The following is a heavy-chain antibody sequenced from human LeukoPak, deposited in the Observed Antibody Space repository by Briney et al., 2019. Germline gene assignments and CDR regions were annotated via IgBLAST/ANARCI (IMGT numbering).Heavy chain of an antibody. Sequence: GGSLRLSCAASGFTFSNAWMSWVRQAPGKGLEWVGRIQSQTDGGTTDYAAPVKGRFTISRDDSKNTLYLQMNSLKTEDTAVYYCTTDIGYCGGDCYFWHFQHWGQGTLVTVSS. CDR2: IQSQTDGGTT. D-gene: IGHD2-21*02. J-gene: IGHJ1*01. CDR3: TTDIGYCGGDCYFWHFQH. V-gene: IGHV3-15*01. CDR1: GFTFSNAW.